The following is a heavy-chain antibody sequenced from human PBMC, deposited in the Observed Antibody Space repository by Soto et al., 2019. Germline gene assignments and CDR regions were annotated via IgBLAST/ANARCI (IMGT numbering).Heavy chain of an antibody. CDR3: ARDISYYDSSGPFDY. Sequence: ASLKVSCKASGYTFISYAIHWVRQAPGQRLEWMGWINAGNGNTKYSQKFQGRVTITRDTSASTAYMELSSLRSEDTAVYYCARDISYYDSSGPFDYWGQ. J-gene: IGHJ4*01. CDR1: GYTFISYA. D-gene: IGHD3-22*01. CDR2: INAGNGNT. V-gene: IGHV1-3*01.